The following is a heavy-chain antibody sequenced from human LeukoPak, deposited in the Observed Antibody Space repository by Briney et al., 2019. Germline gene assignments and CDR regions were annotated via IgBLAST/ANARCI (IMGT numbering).Heavy chain of an antibody. CDR1: GVTLSPYG. D-gene: IGHD5-12*01. CDR3: ARERRGYSGYDGSYFDY. V-gene: IGHV3-33*08. Sequence: GGSLRLSCAASGVTLSPYGMHWVCQAPGKGLEWVAVIWYDGSNKYYADSVKGRFTISRDNSKNTLYLQMNSLRAEDTAVYYCARERRGYSGYDGSYFDYWSQGILVAVSS. CDR2: IWYDGSNK. J-gene: IGHJ4*02.